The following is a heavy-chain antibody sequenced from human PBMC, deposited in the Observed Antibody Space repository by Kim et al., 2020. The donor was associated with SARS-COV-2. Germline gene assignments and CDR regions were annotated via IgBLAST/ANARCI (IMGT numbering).Heavy chain of an antibody. Sequence: ASVKVSCKASGYTFTSYDINWVRQATGQGLEWMGWMNPNSGNIGYAQKFQGRVTMTRNTSISTAYMELSSLRSEDTAVYYCARGYCDILGNYYYGMDVWGQGTTVTVSS. D-gene: IGHD3-9*01. J-gene: IGHJ6*02. CDR1: GYTFTSYD. V-gene: IGHV1-8*01. CDR2: MNPNSGNI. CDR3: ARGYCDILGNYYYGMDV.